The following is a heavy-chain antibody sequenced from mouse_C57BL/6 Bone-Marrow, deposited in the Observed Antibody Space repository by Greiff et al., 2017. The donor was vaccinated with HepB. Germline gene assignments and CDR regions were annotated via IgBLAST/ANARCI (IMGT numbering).Heavy chain of an antibody. Sequence: VQLQQSGAELVKPGASVKISCKASGYAFSSYWMNWVKQRPGKGLEWIGQIYPGDGDTNYNGKFKGKATLTADKSSSTAYMQLSSLTSEDSAVYFCARLGLNYYGSSGDWYFDVWGTGTTVTVSS. CDR2: IYPGDGDT. CDR3: ARLGLNYYGSSGDWYFDV. D-gene: IGHD1-1*01. CDR1: GYAFSSYW. J-gene: IGHJ1*03. V-gene: IGHV1-80*01.